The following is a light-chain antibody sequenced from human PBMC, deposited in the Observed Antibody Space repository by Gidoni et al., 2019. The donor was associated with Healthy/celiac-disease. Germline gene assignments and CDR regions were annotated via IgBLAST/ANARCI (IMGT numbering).Light chain of an antibody. CDR3: QQYYSTPDT. V-gene: IGKV4-1*01. CDR1: QSVLYSSNNKNY. J-gene: IGKJ2*01. CDR2: WAS. Sequence: DIVMTQSPASLAVSLVERATINCKSSQSVLYSSNNKNYLAWYQQKPGQPPKLLIYWASTRESGVPDRFSGSGSGTDFTLTISSLQAEDVAVYYCQQYYSTPDTFGQGTKLEIK.